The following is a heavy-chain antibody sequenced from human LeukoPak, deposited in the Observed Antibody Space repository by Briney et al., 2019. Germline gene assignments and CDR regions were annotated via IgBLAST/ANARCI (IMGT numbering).Heavy chain of an antibody. V-gene: IGHV4-34*01. CDR1: GGSFSGYY. J-gene: IGHJ5*02. D-gene: IGHD2-2*01. Sequence: SETLSLTCAVYGGSFSGYYWSWIRQPPGKGLEWIGEINHSGSTNYNPSLKSRVTISVDTSKNQFSLKLSSVTAADTAVYYCARVSGIVVVPAAMRVVGFDPWGQGTLFTVSS. CDR2: INHSGST. CDR3: ARVSGIVVVPAAMRVVGFDP.